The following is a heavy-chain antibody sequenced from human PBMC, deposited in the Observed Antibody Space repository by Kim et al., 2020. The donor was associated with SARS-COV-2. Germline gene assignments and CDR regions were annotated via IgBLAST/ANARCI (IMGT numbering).Heavy chain of an antibody. CDR3: ARSVYFGMDV. D-gene: IGHD2-8*01. Sequence: STNCHPSLKSRVTISVDTSKIQFSLKLSSVTAADTAVYYCARSVYFGMDVWGQGTTVTVSS. CDR2: ST. J-gene: IGHJ6*02. V-gene: IGHV4-59*01.